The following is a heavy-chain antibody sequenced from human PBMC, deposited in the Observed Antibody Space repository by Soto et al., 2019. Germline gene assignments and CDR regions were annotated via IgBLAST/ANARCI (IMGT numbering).Heavy chain of an antibody. V-gene: IGHV1-3*01. CDR3: ARVSGWYFLDY. CDR1: GYTFTSYA. J-gene: IGHJ4*02. CDR2: INAGNGNT. D-gene: IGHD6-19*01. Sequence: ASVKVSCKASGYTFTSYAMPWVRQAPGQRLEWMGWINAGNGNTKYSQKFQGRVTITRDTSASTVYMELSSLRSEDTAVYYCARVSGWYFLDYWGQGTLVTVSS.